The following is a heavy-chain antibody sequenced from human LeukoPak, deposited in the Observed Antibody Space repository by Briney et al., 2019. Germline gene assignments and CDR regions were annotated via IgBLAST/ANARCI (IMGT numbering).Heavy chain of an antibody. CDR3: ARDGYCDSITCFDY. Sequence: GGSLRLSCAASGFTFSSYTMNWVRQAPGKGLEWVSSISGGSAYLYYADSLKGRFTISRDNTKNSVYLQMNGLRAEDTAIYYCARDGYCDSITCFDYWGQGTLVTVSS. J-gene: IGHJ4*02. D-gene: IGHD3-22*01. CDR2: ISGGSAYL. CDR1: GFTFSSYT. V-gene: IGHV3-21*01.